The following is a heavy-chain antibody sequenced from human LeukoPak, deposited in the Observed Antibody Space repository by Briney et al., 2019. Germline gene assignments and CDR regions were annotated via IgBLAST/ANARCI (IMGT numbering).Heavy chain of an antibody. CDR2: IAYYGRNK. V-gene: IGHV3-30*04. D-gene: IGHD5-12*01. J-gene: IGHJ4*02. Sequence: PGGSLRLSCAASGFTFSSYAMHWVPQARGKGLGCVAVIAYYGRNKYYADSVKGQFTISKDNTKNTLEQQMNSLRAEDKAPYDCANVGYGSYEWGQGTLVTVSS. CDR1: GFTFSSYA. CDR3: ANVGYGSYE.